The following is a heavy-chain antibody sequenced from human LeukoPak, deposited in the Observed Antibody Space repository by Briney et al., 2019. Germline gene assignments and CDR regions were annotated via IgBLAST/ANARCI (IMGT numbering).Heavy chain of an antibody. D-gene: IGHD3-9*01. CDR3: ARASPVRYFDWLFNWFDP. J-gene: IGHJ5*02. V-gene: IGHV4-34*01. CDR1: GGSFSGYY. Sequence: SETLSLTCAVYGGSFSGYYWSWIRQPPGKGLEWIGEINHSGSTNYNPSLKSRVTISVDTSKNQFSLKLSSVTAADTAVYYCARASPVRYFDWLFNWFDPWGQGTLVTVSS. CDR2: INHSGST.